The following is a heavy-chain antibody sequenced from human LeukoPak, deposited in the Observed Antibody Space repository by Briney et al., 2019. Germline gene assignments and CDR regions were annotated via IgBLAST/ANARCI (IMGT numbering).Heavy chain of an antibody. CDR1: GFTFSSYS. J-gene: IGHJ6*03. D-gene: IGHD6-13*01. CDR2: ISSSSSYI. CDR3: ARSGIAAAGNYYYYYYMDV. Sequence: GGSLRLSCAASGFTFSSYSMNWVRQAPGKGLEWVSSISSSSSYIYYADSVKGRFTISRDNAKNSLYLQMNSLRAEDTAVYYCARSGIAAAGNYYYYYYMDVWGKGTTVTVSS. V-gene: IGHV3-21*01.